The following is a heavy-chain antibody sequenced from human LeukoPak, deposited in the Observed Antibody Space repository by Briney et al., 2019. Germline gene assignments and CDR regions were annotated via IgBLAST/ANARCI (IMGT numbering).Heavy chain of an antibody. J-gene: IGHJ3*01. V-gene: IGHV4-4*07. CDR1: GGSISSYY. D-gene: IGHD1-26*01. CDR3: ARDPPRGSGRAFDV. Sequence: PSETLSLTCTVSGGSISSYYWSWIRQPAGKGLEWIGRIYTSGSTNYNPSLKSRVTMSVDTSKNQFSLKLSSVTAADTAVYYCARDPPRGSGRAFDVWGQGTLVTVSS. CDR2: IYTSGST.